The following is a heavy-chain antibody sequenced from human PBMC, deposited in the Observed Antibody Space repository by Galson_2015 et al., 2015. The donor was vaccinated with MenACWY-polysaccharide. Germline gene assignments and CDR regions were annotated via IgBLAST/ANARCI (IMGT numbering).Heavy chain of an antibody. V-gene: IGHV1-8*01. J-gene: IGHJ4*02. D-gene: IGHD6-19*01. CDR3: ASTKAGTHYFYY. Sequence: SVKVSCKASGYTFTSYDINWVRQATGQGLEWMGWMNPNSGNTGYAQKFQGRVTMTRNTSISTAYMELSSLTSEDTAVYHCASTKAGTHYFYYWGQGTLVTVSS. CDR2: MNPNSGNT. CDR1: GYTFTSYD.